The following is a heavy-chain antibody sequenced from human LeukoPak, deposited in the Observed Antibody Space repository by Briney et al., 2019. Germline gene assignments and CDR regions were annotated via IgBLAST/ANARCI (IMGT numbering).Heavy chain of an antibody. J-gene: IGHJ6*04. V-gene: IGHV3-23*01. D-gene: IGHD3-10*01. Sequence: GGSLRLSCAASGFTFSSYAMSWVRQAPGKGLEWVSAISGSGGSTYYADSVKGRFTISRDNSKNTLYLQMNSLRAEDTAVYYCAKDRILWFRELSSGMDVWGKGTTVTVSS. CDR1: GFTFSSYA. CDR3: AKDRILWFRELSSGMDV. CDR2: ISGSGGST.